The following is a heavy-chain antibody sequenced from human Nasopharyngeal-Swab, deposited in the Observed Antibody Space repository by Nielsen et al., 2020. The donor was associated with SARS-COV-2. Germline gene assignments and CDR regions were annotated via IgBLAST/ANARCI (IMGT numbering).Heavy chain of an antibody. V-gene: IGHV1-18*01. CDR1: GYTFTSYG. J-gene: IGHJ4*02. CDR3: ARVNLVRYFDWLLKVDY. Sequence: ASVKVSCKASGYTFTSYGISWVRQAPGQGLEWMGWISAYNGNTNYAQKLQGRVTMTTDTSTSTAYMGLRSLRSDDTAVYYCARVNLVRYFDWLLKVDYWGQGTLVTVSS. D-gene: IGHD3-9*01. CDR2: ISAYNGNT.